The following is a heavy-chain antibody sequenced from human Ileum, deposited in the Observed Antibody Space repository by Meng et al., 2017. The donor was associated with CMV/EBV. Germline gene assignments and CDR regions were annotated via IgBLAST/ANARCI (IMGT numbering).Heavy chain of an antibody. D-gene: IGHD6-13*01. Sequence: GESLKISCAASGFAFSRGCMSWVRQAPGKGLEWVARIKRGDEGETTDYAAPVRGRFTISRDESKSMAYLQMNSLKIEDTALYHCTTDLAGMAGIYWGQGTLVTVSS. CDR3: TTDLAGMAGIY. J-gene: IGHJ4*02. V-gene: IGHV3-15*01. CDR2: IKRGDEGETT. CDR1: GFAFSRGC.